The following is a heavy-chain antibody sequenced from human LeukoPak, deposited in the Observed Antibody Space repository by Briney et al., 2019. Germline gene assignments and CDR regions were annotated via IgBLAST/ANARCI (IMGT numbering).Heavy chain of an antibody. Sequence: SGTLSLTCAVSGGSISSSNWWSWVRQPPGKGLEWIGEIYHSGSTNYNPSLKSRVTISVDKSKNQFSLKLRSVTAADTAVYYCARDKGYGSGNYYYYGMDVWGQGTTVTVSS. CDR3: ARDKGYGSGNYYYYGMDV. J-gene: IGHJ6*02. CDR2: IYHSGST. D-gene: IGHD3-10*01. V-gene: IGHV4-4*02. CDR1: GGSISSSNW.